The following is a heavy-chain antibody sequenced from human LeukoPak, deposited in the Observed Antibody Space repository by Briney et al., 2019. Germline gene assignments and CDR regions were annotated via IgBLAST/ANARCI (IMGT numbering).Heavy chain of an antibody. Sequence: GGSLRLSCAASGFIFEDYGMTWVRQAPGKGLEWVSGINGNGGSRGYADSVKGRFTISRDNANNSLYLQMNSLRAEDTALYYCARGSSFHNYWGQGTLVTVSS. J-gene: IGHJ4*02. CDR1: GFIFEDYG. V-gene: IGHV3-20*04. CDR3: ARGSSFHNY. CDR2: INGNGGSR. D-gene: IGHD6-6*01.